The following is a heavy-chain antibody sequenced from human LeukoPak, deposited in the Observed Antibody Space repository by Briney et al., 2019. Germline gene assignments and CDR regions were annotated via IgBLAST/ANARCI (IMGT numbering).Heavy chain of an antibody. Sequence: GPSETVSCKASGYTFTSYYMHWVRQAPGQGLEWMGIINPDGSSTTNANTFQGRVTMTSDATTSTVFMPLSSLRSEDTAVYYCARHHIPSGFPPNWTDPSGEGTLV. CDR2: INPDGSST. CDR3: ARHHIPSGFPPNWTDP. J-gene: IGHJ5*02. V-gene: IGHV1-46*01. D-gene: IGHD5-12*01. CDR1: GYTFTSYY.